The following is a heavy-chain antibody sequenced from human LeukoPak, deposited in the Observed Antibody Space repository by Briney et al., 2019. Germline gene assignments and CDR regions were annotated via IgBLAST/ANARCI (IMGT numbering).Heavy chain of an antibody. CDR1: GGSISSGGYS. V-gene: IGHV4-30-2*01. CDR3: ARVVYYYGSGSYHGHWYFDL. Sequence: SQTLSLTCAVSGGSISSGGYSWSWIRQPPGTGLEWIGYIYHSGSTYYNPSLQSRVTISLDRSKNQFSLKLSSVTAAVTAVYYCARVVYYYGSGSYHGHWYFDLWGRGTLVTVSS. D-gene: IGHD3-10*01. CDR2: IYHSGST. J-gene: IGHJ2*01.